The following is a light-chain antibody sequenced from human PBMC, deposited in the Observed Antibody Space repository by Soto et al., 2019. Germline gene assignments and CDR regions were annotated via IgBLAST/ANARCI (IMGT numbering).Light chain of an antibody. J-gene: IGKJ5*01. V-gene: IGKV1-5*01. CDR1: NSISRW. CDR3: QQYNSYSSIT. Sequence: DIQMTQSPSTLSASVGDRVTITCRASNSISRWLAWYQQKPGKAPKLLIYDAFDLESGVPSRFSGSGSGTEFTLTISSLQPDDFATYYCQQYNSYSSITFGQGTRLEI. CDR2: DAF.